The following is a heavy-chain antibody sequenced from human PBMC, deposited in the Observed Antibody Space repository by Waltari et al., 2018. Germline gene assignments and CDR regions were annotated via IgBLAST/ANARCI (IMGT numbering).Heavy chain of an antibody. D-gene: IGHD5-12*01. V-gene: IGHV3-30*10. CDR1: GVTFSNYA. CDR3: ARTGGRDGYNPFDH. CDR2: ISFDGNYK. J-gene: IGHJ4*02. Sequence: QVQVVESGGGVVQPGRSLRLPCAATGVTFSNYAMHWVRRAPGKGLGWVALISFDGNYKYYTDSVKGRFTISRDNSNNTVDLQINTLRSEDTAVYYCARTGGRDGYNPFDHWGQGTLVTVSS.